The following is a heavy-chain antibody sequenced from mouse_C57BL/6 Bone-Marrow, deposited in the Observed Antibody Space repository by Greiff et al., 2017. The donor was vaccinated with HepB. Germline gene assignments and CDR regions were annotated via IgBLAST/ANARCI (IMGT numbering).Heavy chain of an antibody. D-gene: IGHD2-5*01. CDR3: ARGPYYSNFAWFAY. CDR2: ISDGGSYT. CDR1: GFTFSSYA. J-gene: IGHJ3*01. V-gene: IGHV5-4*03. Sequence: EVKLVESGGGLVKPGGSLKLSCAASGFTFSSYAMSWVRQTPEKRLEWVATISDGGSYTYYPDNVKGRFTISRDNAKNNLYLQMGHLKSEDTAMYYCARGPYYSNFAWFAYWGQGTLVTVSA.